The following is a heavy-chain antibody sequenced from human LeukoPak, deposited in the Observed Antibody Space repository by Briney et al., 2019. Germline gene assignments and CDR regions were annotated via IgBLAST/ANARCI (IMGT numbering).Heavy chain of an antibody. Sequence: PSETLSLTCTVSGGSISSGDYYWSWIRQHPGKGLEWIGYIYYSGSTYYNPSLKSRVTISVDTSKNQFSLKLSSVTAADTAVYYCARSVLLWFYGMDVWGQGTTVTVSS. J-gene: IGHJ6*02. V-gene: IGHV4-31*03. D-gene: IGHD3-10*01. CDR2: IYYSGST. CDR1: GGSISSGDYY. CDR3: ARSVLLWFYGMDV.